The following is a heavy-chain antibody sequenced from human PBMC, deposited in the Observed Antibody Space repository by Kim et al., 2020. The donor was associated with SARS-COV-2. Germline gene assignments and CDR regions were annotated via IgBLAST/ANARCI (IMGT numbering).Heavy chain of an antibody. CDR2: ISWNSGSI. J-gene: IGHJ6*01. Sequence: GGSLRLSCAASGFTFDDYAMHWVRQAPGKGLEWVSGISWNSGSIGYADSVKGRFTISRDNAKNSLYLQMNRLRAEDTALYYCAKDLPALAVAGTGGMDV. D-gene: IGHD6-19*01. CDR3: AKDLPALAVAGTGGMDV. V-gene: IGHV3-9*01. CDR1: GFTFDDYA.